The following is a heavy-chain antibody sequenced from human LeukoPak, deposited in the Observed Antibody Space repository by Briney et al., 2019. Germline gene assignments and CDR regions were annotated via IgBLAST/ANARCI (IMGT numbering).Heavy chain of an antibody. D-gene: IGHD5-24*01. CDR3: ARGGGYNPFDY. V-gene: IGHV3-7*03. CDR1: GFTFSSYW. Sequence: GGSLRLSCAAPGFTFSSYWMSWGRQAPGKGLEWGANIKQDGSEKYYVDAVKGRFTISRDNAKNSLYLQMNSLRAEDTAVYYCARGGGYNPFDYWGQGTLVTVSS. CDR2: IKQDGSEK. J-gene: IGHJ4*02.